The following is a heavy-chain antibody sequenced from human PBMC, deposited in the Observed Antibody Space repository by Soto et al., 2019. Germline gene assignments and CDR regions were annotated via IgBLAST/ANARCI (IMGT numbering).Heavy chain of an antibody. CDR2: IYYSGST. D-gene: IGHD5-18*01. Sequence: PSETLSLTCTISGGSISSGDYYWSWIRQPPGKGLEWIGYIYYSGSTYYNPSLKSRVTTSVDTSKNQFSLKLSSVTAADTALYYCPSNSYGYTFFDYWAQGTQVTVSS. CDR1: GGSISSGDYY. J-gene: IGHJ4*02. V-gene: IGHV4-30-4*01. CDR3: PSNSYGYTFFDY.